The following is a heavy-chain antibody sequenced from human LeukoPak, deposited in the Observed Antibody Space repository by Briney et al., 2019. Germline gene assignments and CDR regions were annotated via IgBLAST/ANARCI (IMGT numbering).Heavy chain of an antibody. V-gene: IGHV1-18*01. CDR2: ISTYNGNT. CDR3: ARGGDSSGLNRFAY. J-gene: IGHJ4*02. D-gene: IGHD3-22*01. CDR1: GYTFTSYG. Sequence: GASVKVSCKASGYTFTSYGISWVRQAPGQGLEWMGWISTYNGNTNHAQKLQGRVTMTRDTSTSTAYMELRSLRSDDTAVYYCARGGDSSGLNRFAYWGQGTLVTVSS.